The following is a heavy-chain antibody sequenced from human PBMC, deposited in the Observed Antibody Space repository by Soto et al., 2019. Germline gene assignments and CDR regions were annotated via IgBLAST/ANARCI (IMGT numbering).Heavy chain of an antibody. CDR2: IYWDDDK. V-gene: IGHV2-5*02. CDR3: AHRVLRTVFGLVTTTAIYFDF. Sequence: QITLNGYGPTVVRATETLTLTCRFSGFSLTTSGVGVGWIRQSPGKAPEWLALIYWDDDKRYSASLKSRLTITKDTSKNQVVLTVSDLDPTDTATYYCAHRVLRTVFGLVTTTAIYFDFWGQGTPVAVSS. CDR1: GFSLTTSGVG. D-gene: IGHD3-3*01. J-gene: IGHJ4*02.